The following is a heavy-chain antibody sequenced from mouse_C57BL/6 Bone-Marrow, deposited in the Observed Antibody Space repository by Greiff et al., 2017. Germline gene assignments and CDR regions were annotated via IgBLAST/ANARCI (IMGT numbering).Heavy chain of an antibody. J-gene: IGHJ1*03. D-gene: IGHD1-1*01. CDR1: GFTFSDYY. CDR3: AIQGLYYGSFYWYFYV. V-gene: IGHV5-12*01. Sequence: EVKLVESGGGLVQPGGSLKLSCAASGFTFSDYYMYWVRQTPEKRLEWVAYISNGGGSTYYPDTVKGRFTISRDNAKNTLYLQMSSLKSEDTALYYCAIQGLYYGSFYWYFYVWGTGTTVTVSS. CDR2: ISNGGGST.